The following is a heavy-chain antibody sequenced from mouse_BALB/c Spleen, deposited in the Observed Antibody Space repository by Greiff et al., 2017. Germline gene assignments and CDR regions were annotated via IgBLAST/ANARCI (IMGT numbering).Heavy chain of an antibody. J-gene: IGHJ1*01. CDR3: AREIWAVVVKGWYFDV. Sequence: EVKLMESGPGLVKPSQSLSLTCSVTGYSITSGYYWNWIRQFPGNKLEWMGYISYDGSNNYNPSLKNRISITRDTSKNQFFLKLNSVTTEDTATYYCAREIWAVVVKGWYFDVWGAGTTVTVSS. CDR2: ISYDGSN. D-gene: IGHD1-1*01. V-gene: IGHV3-6*02. CDR1: GYSITSGYY.